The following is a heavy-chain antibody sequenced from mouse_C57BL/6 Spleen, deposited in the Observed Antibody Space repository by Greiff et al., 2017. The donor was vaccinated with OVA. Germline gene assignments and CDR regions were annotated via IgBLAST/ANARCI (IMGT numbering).Heavy chain of an antibody. CDR3: ARDRTGTFAY. J-gene: IGHJ3*01. CDR2: ISDGGSYT. D-gene: IGHD4-1*01. CDR1: GFTFSSYA. Sequence: DVMLVESGGGLVKPGGSLKLSCAASGFTFSSYAMSWVRQTPEKRLEWVATISDGGSYTYYPDNVKGRFTISRDNAKNNLYLQMSHLKSEDTAMYYCARDRTGTFAYWGQGTLVTVSA. V-gene: IGHV5-4*01.